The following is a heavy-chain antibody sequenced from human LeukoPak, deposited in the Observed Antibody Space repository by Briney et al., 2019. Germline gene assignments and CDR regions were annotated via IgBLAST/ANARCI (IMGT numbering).Heavy chain of an antibody. J-gene: IGHJ5*02. Sequence: PGGSLRLSCAASGFTVSSNYMSWVRQAPGKGLEWVSVIYSGGSTYYADSVKGRFTISRDNSKNTLYLQMNSLRAEDTAVYYCAREEGITIFGVAYNWFDPWGQGTLVTVSS. V-gene: IGHV3-53*01. CDR1: GFTVSSNY. CDR3: AREEGITIFGVAYNWFDP. D-gene: IGHD3-3*01. CDR2: IYSGGST.